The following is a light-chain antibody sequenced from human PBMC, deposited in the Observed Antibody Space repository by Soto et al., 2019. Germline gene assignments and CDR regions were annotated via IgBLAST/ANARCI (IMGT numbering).Light chain of an antibody. CDR1: SIDVGGTNH. CDR2: DVS. J-gene: IGLJ3*02. CDR3: CSYAGRSNV. V-gene: IGLV2-14*03. Sequence: QSALTQPASVSGSPGQSITISCSGTSIDVGGTNHVSWYLQHPGEAPKLIMYDVSNRPSGVSDRFFGSKADNTATLTVSGLQAEDEADYFCCSYAGRSNVFGGGTKLTVL.